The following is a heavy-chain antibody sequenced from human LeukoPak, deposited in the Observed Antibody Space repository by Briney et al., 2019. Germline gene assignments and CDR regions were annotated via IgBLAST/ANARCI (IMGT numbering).Heavy chain of an antibody. V-gene: IGHV3-30*02. CDR1: GFTFSSYG. CDR3: AKDQRITIFGVVIGSVVSPKAFDY. J-gene: IGHJ4*02. D-gene: IGHD3-3*01. CDR2: IRYDGSNK. Sequence: PGGSLRLSCAASGFTFSSYGMHWVRQAPGKGLEWVAFIRYDGSNKYYADSVKGRFTISRDNSKNTLYLQMNSLRAEDTAVYYCAKDQRITIFGVVIGSVVSPKAFDYWGQGTLVTVSS.